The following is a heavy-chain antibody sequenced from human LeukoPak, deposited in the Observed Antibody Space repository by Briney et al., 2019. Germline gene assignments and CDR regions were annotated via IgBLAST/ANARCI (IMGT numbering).Heavy chain of an antibody. D-gene: IGHD6-19*01. CDR1: GGSISGSY. J-gene: IGHJ3*02. CDR2: IYYNANT. Sequence: SETLSLTCTVSGGSISGSYWSWIRQSPGKGREWIGYIYYNANTDYSPSLRSRLTMSVDTSKNQCSLKLTSVTAADTALYFCAKGGWSLDIWGQGTMVTVSS. V-gene: IGHV4-59*03. CDR3: AKGGWSLDI.